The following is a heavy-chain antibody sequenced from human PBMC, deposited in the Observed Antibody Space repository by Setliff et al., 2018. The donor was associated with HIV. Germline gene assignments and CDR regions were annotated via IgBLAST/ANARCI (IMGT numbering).Heavy chain of an antibody. V-gene: IGHV3-21*04. CDR2: ISRSSAHI. CDR1: GFTVSSSY. Sequence: GGSLRLSCAGSGFTVSSSYMTWVRQAPGKGLEWVSSISRSSAHIYYSDSMKGRFTVSRDNDKNSLFLQMNSLRPEDTAFYYCAKDKYYDVPGSSSLDSWGQGALVTVSS. D-gene: IGHD3-16*01. CDR3: AKDKYYDVPGSSSLDS. J-gene: IGHJ4*02.